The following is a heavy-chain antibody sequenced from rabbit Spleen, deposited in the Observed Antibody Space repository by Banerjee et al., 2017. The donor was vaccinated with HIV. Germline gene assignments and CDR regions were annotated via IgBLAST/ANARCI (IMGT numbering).Heavy chain of an antibody. J-gene: IGHJ3*01. CDR3: ARAIVPWLGLTRLDL. Sequence: QEQLVESGGGLVQPEGSLTLTCKASGFSFSNKVVMCWVRQAPGKGLEWIACINAITGKAVYANWAKGRFTISKTSSTTVTLQVTSLTAADTATYFCARAIVPWLGLTRLDLWGQGTLVTVS. V-gene: IGHV1S45*01. D-gene: IGHD4-1*01. CDR2: INAITGKA. CDR1: GFSFSNKVV.